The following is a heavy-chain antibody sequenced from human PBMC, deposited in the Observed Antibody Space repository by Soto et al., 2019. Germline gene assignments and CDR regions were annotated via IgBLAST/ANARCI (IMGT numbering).Heavy chain of an antibody. J-gene: IGHJ4*02. CDR3: ARHDQWLIRLYY. CDR1: GASISSNNY. CDR2: IHYSGNT. Sequence: QLQLQESGPGLVKPSETLSLTCTVSGASISSNNYWVWIRQPPGKGREWIGSIHYSGNTYYNSSLESRVTISLDTSKNQFSLKRTSVTAADTAVYYCARHDQWLIRLYYWGQGTLVTVSS. D-gene: IGHD6-19*01. V-gene: IGHV4-39*01.